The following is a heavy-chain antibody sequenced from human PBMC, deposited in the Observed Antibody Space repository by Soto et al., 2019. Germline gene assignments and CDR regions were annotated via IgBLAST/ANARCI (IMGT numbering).Heavy chain of an antibody. V-gene: IGHV4-30-4*01. CDR2: IYYSGST. J-gene: IGHJ5*02. CDR3: ARGPAAKNWFDP. CDR1: GDSISSGDYY. Sequence: PSETLSLTCTVSGDSISSGDYYWSWIRQPPGKGLEWIGYIYYSGSTYYNPSLKSRVTMSVDTSKNQFSLNLNSVTAADTAVYYCARGPAAKNWFDPWGQGTLVTAPQ. D-gene: IGHD2-2*01.